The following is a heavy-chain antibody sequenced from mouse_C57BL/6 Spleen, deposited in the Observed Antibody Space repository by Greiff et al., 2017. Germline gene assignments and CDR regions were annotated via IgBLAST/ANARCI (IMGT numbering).Heavy chain of an antibody. V-gene: IGHV1-53*01. CDR2: INPSNGGT. J-gene: IGHJ3*01. D-gene: IGHD1-1*01. Sequence: QVQLQQSGTELVKPWASVKLSCKASGYTFTSYWMHWVKQSPGQGLEWIGNINPSNGGTNYNEKFKSKATLTVDKSSSTAYMQLSSLTSEDSAVYYCARGDYGSSPFAYWGQGTLVTVSA. CDR3: ARGDYGSSPFAY. CDR1: GYTFTSYW.